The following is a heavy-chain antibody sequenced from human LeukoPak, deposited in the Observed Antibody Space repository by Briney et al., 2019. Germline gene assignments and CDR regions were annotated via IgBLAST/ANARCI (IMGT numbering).Heavy chain of an antibody. CDR1: GFTFSSFA. Sequence: GGSLRLSCAASGFTFSSFAMHWVRQAPGKGLEWVTVISYDASNTYYADSVKGRFTISRDISKNTLYLQMNSLRVEDTAVYYCTRGADSSGFDNMDVWGQGTTVTVSS. J-gene: IGHJ6*02. CDR3: TRGADSSGFDNMDV. V-gene: IGHV3-30-3*01. CDR2: ISYDASNT. D-gene: IGHD3-22*01.